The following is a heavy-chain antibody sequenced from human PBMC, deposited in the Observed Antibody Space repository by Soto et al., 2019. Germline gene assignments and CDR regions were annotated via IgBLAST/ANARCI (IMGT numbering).Heavy chain of an antibody. J-gene: IGHJ4*02. CDR1: GYTFASYA. CDR3: ARDPPPPDY. V-gene: IGHV1-18*01. Sequence: QVQLVQSGAEVKNRGASVKASCKASGYTFASYAISWMRQAPGLGLEWMGWISAYNGNTNYAQKLQGRVTMTTDTSTSTAYMELRSLRSDDTAVYYCARDPPPPDYWGQGTLVTVSS. CDR2: ISAYNGNT.